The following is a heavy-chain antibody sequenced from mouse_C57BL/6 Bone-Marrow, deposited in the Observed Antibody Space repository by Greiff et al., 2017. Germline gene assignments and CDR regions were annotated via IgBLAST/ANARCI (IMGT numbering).Heavy chain of an antibody. Sequence: QVQLQQSGAELMKPGASVKISFKATGYTFSSYWIEWVKQRPGHGLEWIGEILPGSGSTNYNEKFKGKATFTADTSSNTAYMQLSSLTSEDSAVYYCARNYGSSYPSYWYFDVWGAGTTVTVSS. CDR1: GYTFSSYW. CDR2: ILPGSGST. CDR3: ARNYGSSYPSYWYFDV. J-gene: IGHJ1*01. D-gene: IGHD1-1*01. V-gene: IGHV1-9*01.